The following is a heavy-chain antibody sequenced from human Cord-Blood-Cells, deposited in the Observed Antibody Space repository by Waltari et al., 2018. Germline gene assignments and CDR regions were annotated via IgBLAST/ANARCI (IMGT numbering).Heavy chain of an antibody. Sequence: QLQLQESGPGLVKPSETLSLTCTVSGGSISSGSYYWGWIGQPPGKGLEWIWSSYYSGSTYYAPSLKSRVAISVDTSKNQFSLKLSSVTAADTAVYYCARRSGSYYFDYWGQGTLVTVSS. V-gene: IGHV4-39*01. CDR1: GGSISSGSYY. J-gene: IGHJ4*02. CDR3: ARRSGSYYFDY. D-gene: IGHD1-26*01. CDR2: SYYSGST.